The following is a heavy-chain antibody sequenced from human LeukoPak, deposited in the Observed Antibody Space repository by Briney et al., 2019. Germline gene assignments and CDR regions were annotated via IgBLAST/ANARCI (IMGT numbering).Heavy chain of an antibody. CDR3: ARGKLIEYYYDSSGYYHY. Sequence: GYTFXXYGIXXVRQAPGQGLEWMGWISAYNGNTNYAQKLQGRVTMTTDTSTSTAYMELRSLRSDDTAVYYCARGKLIEYYYDSSGYYHYWGQGTLVTVSS. V-gene: IGHV1-18*01. D-gene: IGHD3-22*01. CDR2: ISAYNGNT. J-gene: IGHJ4*02. CDR1: GYTFXXYG.